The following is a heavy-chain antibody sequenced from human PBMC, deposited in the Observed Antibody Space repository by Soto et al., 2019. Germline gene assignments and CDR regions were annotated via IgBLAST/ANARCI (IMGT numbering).Heavy chain of an antibody. CDR1: GYSFTSYW. Sequence: GESLKISCKGSGYSFTSYWISWVRQTPGKGLEWMGRIDPSESYTDYSPSFQGHVIISADKSISTAYLQWSSLQASDTAMYYCAKHGLKGRSSFYNWFDPWGQGPLVTVSS. J-gene: IGHJ5*02. CDR2: IDPSESYT. CDR3: AKHGLKGRSSFYNWFDP. V-gene: IGHV5-10-1*01. D-gene: IGHD1-20*01.